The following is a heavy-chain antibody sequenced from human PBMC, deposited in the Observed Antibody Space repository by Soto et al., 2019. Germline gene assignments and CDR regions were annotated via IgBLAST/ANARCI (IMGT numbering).Heavy chain of an antibody. V-gene: IGHV1-46*01. CDR2: INPSGGST. CDR1: GYTFTSYY. Sequence: GASVKVSCKASGYTFTSYYMHWVRQAPGQGLEWMGIINPSGGSTSYAQKFQGRVTMTRNTSISTAYMELSSLRSEDTAVYYCAIALINYYDSSGYYPPFDYWGQGTLVTVSS. J-gene: IGHJ4*02. CDR3: AIALINYYDSSGYYPPFDY. D-gene: IGHD3-22*01.